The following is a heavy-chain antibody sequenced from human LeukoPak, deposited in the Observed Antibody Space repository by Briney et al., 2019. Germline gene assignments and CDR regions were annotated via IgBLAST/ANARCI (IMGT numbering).Heavy chain of an antibody. J-gene: IGHJ4*02. Sequence: GGSLRLSCAASGFTFSDHAMSWVRQAPGKGLEWVSAIRGTGTTTFYAASVKGRFTISRDNSKNTADLQMNSLRAEDTAVYYCAKVSWLGTLPSYHFDSWGQGTQVTVSS. CDR2: IRGTGTTT. D-gene: IGHD6-19*01. CDR1: GFTFSDHA. CDR3: AKVSWLGTLPSYHFDS. V-gene: IGHV3-23*01.